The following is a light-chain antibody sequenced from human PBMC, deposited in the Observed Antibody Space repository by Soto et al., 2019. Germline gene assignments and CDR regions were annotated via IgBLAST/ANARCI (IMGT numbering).Light chain of an antibody. CDR3: QQYDNLPFT. J-gene: IGKJ4*01. CDR2: GAS. Sequence: DIQMTQSPPSLSASVGDRVTITCQASQGISNYVTWSQQKPGKAPRLLIYGASNLQTGVPSRFSGSGSGTDFTLTISSLQPEDFATYFCQQYDNLPFTFGGGTKVEI. CDR1: QGISNY. V-gene: IGKV1-33*01.